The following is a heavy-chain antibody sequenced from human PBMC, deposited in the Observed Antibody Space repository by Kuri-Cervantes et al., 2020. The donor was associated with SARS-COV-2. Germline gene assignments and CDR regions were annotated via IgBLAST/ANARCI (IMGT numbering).Heavy chain of an antibody. Sequence: ASVKVSCKASGYTFTGYYMHWVRQAPGQGLEWMGWINPNSGGTNYAQKFQGRVTMTRDTSISTAYMELSRLRSDDTAVYYWATTSYYDSSGSYDAFDIWGQGTMVTVSS. D-gene: IGHD3-22*01. CDR3: ATTSYYDSSGSYDAFDI. CDR2: INPNSGGT. J-gene: IGHJ3*02. CDR1: GYTFTGYY. V-gene: IGHV1-2*02.